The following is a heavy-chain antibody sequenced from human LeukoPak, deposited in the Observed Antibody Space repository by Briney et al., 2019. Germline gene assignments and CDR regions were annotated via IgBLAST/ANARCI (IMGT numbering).Heavy chain of an antibody. CDR2: ISSSSSYI. CDR3: ARVGGATPYYYGMDV. Sequence: PGRSLRLSCAASGFTFSSYSMNWVRQAPGKGLEWVSSISSSSSYIYYADSVKGRFTISRDNAKNSLYLQMNSLRAEDTAVYYCARVGGATPYYYGMDVWGQGTTVTVSS. J-gene: IGHJ6*02. CDR1: GFTFSSYS. D-gene: IGHD1-26*01. V-gene: IGHV3-21*01.